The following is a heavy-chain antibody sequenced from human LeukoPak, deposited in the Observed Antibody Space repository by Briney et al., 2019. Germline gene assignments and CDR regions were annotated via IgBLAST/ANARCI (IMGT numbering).Heavy chain of an antibody. CDR1: GFTFSDYY. D-gene: IGHD6-13*01. Sequence: GGSLRLSCAASGFTFSDYYMGWVRQAPGKGLEWVSYIDMSGTTIYYADSVKGRFTISRDNAKSSLFLQMNSLRAEDTAVYYCAKDILAAGLFFDYWGQGALVTVSS. CDR2: IDMSGTTI. CDR3: AKDILAAGLFFDY. J-gene: IGHJ4*02. V-gene: IGHV3-11*01.